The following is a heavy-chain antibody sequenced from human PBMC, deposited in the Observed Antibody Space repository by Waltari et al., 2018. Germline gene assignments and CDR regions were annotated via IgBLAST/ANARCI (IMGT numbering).Heavy chain of an antibody. V-gene: IGHV3-43*01. CDR2: ISWDGGST. CDR1: GFTVDDYT. J-gene: IGHJ1*01. CDR3: AKDSEGAYFQH. Sequence: EVQLVESGGVVVQPGGSLRLSCAASGFTVDDYTMHWVRQAPGKGLEWVSLISWDGGSTYYADSVKGRFTISRDNSKNSLYLQMNSLRTEDTALYYCAKDSEGAYFQHWGQGTLVTVSS.